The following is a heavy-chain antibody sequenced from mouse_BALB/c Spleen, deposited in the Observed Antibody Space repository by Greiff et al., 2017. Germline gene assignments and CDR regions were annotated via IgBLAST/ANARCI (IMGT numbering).Heavy chain of an antibody. J-gene: IGHJ1*01. CDR2: INPNNGGT. CDR3: ARRYGSSYWYFDV. Sequence: EVQLQQSGPELVKPGASVKISCKTSGYTFTEYTMHWVKQSHGKSLERIGGINPNNGGTSYNQKFKGKATLTVDKSSSTAYMELRSLTSEDSAVYYCARRYGSSYWYFDVWGAGTTVTVSS. D-gene: IGHD1-1*01. V-gene: IGHV1-18*01. CDR1: GYTFTEYT.